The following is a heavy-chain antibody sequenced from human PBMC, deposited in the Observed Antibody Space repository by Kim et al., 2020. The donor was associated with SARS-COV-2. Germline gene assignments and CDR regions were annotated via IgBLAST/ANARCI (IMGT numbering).Heavy chain of an antibody. V-gene: IGHV3-11*03. CDR3: ARRSSSHDYYYYGMDV. J-gene: IGHJ6*02. D-gene: IGHD6-6*01. CDR1: GFTFSDYY. Sequence: GGSLRLSCAASGFTFSDYYMSWIRQAPGKGLEWVSYISSSSSYTNYSDSVKGRFTISRDNAKNSLYLQMNSLRAEDTAVYYCARRSSSHDYYYYGMDVWGQGTTVTVSS. CDR2: ISSSSSYT.